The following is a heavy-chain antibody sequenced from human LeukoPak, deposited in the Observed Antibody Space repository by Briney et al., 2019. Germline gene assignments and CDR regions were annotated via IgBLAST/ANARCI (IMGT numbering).Heavy chain of an antibody. V-gene: IGHV3-53*01. Sequence: PGGSLRLSCAASGFTVSSNHMSWVRQAPGKGLEWVSLIYSGGGTYYPDSVKGRFTISRDDSKNTLSLQMNSLRAEDTAVYYCARKYCSGGSCYWVDDYWGQGTLVTVSS. J-gene: IGHJ4*02. CDR1: GFTVSSNH. CDR3: ARKYCSGGSCYWVDDY. CDR2: IYSGGGT. D-gene: IGHD2-15*01.